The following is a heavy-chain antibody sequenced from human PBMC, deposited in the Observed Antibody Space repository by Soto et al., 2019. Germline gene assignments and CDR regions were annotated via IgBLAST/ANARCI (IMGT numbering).Heavy chain of an antibody. D-gene: IGHD2-15*01. Sequence: GGSLRLSCAASGFTFSSYAMSWVRQAPGKGLEWVSAISGSGGSTYYADSVKGRFTISRDNSKNTLYLQMNSLRAEDTAVYYCAKWCEDIVVVVAATLYLQDAFDIWGQGTMVTVSS. CDR2: ISGSGGST. CDR1: GFTFSSYA. V-gene: IGHV3-23*01. CDR3: AKWCEDIVVVVAATLYLQDAFDI. J-gene: IGHJ3*02.